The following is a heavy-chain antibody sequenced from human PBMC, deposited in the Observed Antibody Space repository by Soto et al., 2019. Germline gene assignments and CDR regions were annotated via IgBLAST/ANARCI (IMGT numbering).Heavy chain of an antibody. D-gene: IGHD6-6*01. CDR2: IYYSGST. Sequence: SETLSLTCTVSGGSISSGDYYWSWIRQPPGKGLEWIGYIYYSGSTYYNPSLKSRVTISVDTSKNQFSLKLCSVTAADTAVYYCAREYSSSNYGMDVWGQGTTVTVSS. CDR1: GGSISSGDYY. CDR3: AREYSSSNYGMDV. V-gene: IGHV4-30-4*01. J-gene: IGHJ6*02.